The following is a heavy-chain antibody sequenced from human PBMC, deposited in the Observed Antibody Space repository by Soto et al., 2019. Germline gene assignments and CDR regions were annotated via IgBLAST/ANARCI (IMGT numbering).Heavy chain of an antibody. V-gene: IGHV4-30-2*01. Sequence: PSETLSLTCAVSGASMTTGGFSWTWFRQPPGGGLEWIGHVYHRASTQYNPSLKGRVSISVDTSRSLFSLRLTSLTAADTAVYFCTTGSAAPLSLLYFDTWGQGTPVTVS. D-gene: IGHD2-15*01. CDR2: VYHRAST. CDR3: TTGSAAPLSLLYFDT. J-gene: IGHJ4*02. CDR1: GASMTTGGFS.